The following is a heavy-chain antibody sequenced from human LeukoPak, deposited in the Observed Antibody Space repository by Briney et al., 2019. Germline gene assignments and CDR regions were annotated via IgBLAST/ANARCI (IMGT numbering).Heavy chain of an antibody. Sequence: GGSLRLSRAASGFTFNRYWMHWVRQAPGEGPVWVAHILNDGGSTSYADSVKGRFTISRDNAKNTLSLQMNSLRAEDTAVYYCVRHNYGYDYWGQGTPVTVSS. CDR2: ILNDGGST. D-gene: IGHD5-18*01. CDR1: GFTFNRYW. J-gene: IGHJ4*02. V-gene: IGHV3-74*01. CDR3: VRHNYGYDY.